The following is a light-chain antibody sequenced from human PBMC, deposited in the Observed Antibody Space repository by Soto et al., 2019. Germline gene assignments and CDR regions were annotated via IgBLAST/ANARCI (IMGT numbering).Light chain of an antibody. J-gene: IGKJ5*01. V-gene: IGKV3D-15*01. Sequence: ENVLTQSPGTLSLSPGERATLSCRASQSVSSNYVAWYQQKPGQAPRLLVYAASTRATGVPARFSGSGSGTEFTRTISSLQSEDFAVYYCQQYNNWPPITFGQGTRLEI. CDR2: AAS. CDR1: QSVSSN. CDR3: QQYNNWPPIT.